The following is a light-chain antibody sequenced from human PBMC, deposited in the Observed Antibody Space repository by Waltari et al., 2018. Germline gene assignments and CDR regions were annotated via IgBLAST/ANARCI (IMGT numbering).Light chain of an antibody. CDR2: DVS. CDR1: SSDVGGYNY. Sequence: QSALTQPASVSGSPGQSITISCTGTSSDVGGYNYVSWYQQHPGKAPKLMIYDVSNRPSGGSNRFSGSKSGNTASLTISGLQAEDEADYYCSSYISSSTLELFGGGTSLTVL. CDR3: SSYISSSTLEL. V-gene: IGLV2-14*03. J-gene: IGLJ2*01.